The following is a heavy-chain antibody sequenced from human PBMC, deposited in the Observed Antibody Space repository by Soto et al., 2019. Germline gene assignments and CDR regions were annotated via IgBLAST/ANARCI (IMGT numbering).Heavy chain of an antibody. CDR2: TIPIFGTA. CDR3: ARGSIAARYYYYYGMDV. Sequence: QVQLVQSGAEVKKPGSSVKVSRKASGCTFSSYAISWVRQAPGQGLEWMGGTIPIFGTANYAQKFQGRVTITADETTSTAYMELSSLRSEDTAVYYCARGSIAARYYYYYGMDVWVQGTTVTVSS. D-gene: IGHD6-6*01. J-gene: IGHJ6*02. V-gene: IGHV1-69*01. CDR1: GCTFSSYA.